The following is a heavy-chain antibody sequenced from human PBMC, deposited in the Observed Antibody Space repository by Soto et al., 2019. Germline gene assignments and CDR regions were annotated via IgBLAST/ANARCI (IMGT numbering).Heavy chain of an antibody. D-gene: IGHD3-3*01. CDR3: AREEEDGVLDP. CDR1: GGSISSGGYS. CDR2: IYHSGST. J-gene: IGHJ5*02. V-gene: IGHV4-30-2*01. Sequence: PXETMSLTCAVSGGSISSGGYSGRWIQQPPGKGLEWIGYIYHSGSTYYNPSLKSRVTISVDRSKNQLSLKLSSVTASDTAVYYCAREEEDGVLDPCAQATLVTVSS.